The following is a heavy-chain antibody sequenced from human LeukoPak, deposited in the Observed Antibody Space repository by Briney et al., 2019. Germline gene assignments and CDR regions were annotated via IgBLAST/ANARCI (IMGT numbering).Heavy chain of an antibody. CDR1: GGTFSSYA. J-gene: IGHJ4*02. CDR2: IIPIFGTA. Sequence: GASVKVSCKASGGTFSSYAINWVRQAPGQGLEWMGGIIPIFGTANYAQKFQGRVTITADKSTSTAYMELSSLRSEDTAVYYCARGAAARLVFDYWGQGTLVTVSS. D-gene: IGHD6-13*01. CDR3: ARGAAARLVFDY. V-gene: IGHV1-69*06.